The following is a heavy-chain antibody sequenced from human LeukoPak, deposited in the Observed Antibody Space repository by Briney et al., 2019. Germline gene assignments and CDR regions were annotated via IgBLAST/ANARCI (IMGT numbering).Heavy chain of an antibody. V-gene: IGHV3-23*01. CDR2: ITGYSQLT. Sequence: GGSLRLSCVASGFDFNIYAMDWVRQAPGKGLESVSGITGYSQLTYYADSVKGRFTIYRDNSKNTLYLQMNSLRAEDTALYFCAKDRIPDGMWEVDYWGQGTPVTVSS. D-gene: IGHD1-26*01. CDR1: GFDFNIYA. J-gene: IGHJ4*02. CDR3: AKDRIPDGMWEVDY.